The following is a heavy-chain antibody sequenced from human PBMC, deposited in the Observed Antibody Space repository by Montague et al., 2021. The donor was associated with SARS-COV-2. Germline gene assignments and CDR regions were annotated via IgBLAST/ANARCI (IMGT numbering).Heavy chain of an antibody. CDR2: IYYGGGI. Sequence: SETLSLTCTVSGGSMSDHYWTWIRQPPGKGLEWLAYIYYGGGIXSXASXXXRVSMSVDTSKNQFSRKLTSVTAADTAVYYCARSVSVLRAVNWFDPWGQGTLVTVSS. CDR3: ARSVSVLRAVNWFDP. CDR1: GGSMSDHY. V-gene: IGHV4-59*11. J-gene: IGHJ5*02.